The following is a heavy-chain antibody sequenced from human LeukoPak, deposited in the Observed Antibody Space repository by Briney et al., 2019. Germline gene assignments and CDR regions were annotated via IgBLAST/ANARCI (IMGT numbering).Heavy chain of an antibody. J-gene: IGHJ6*02. D-gene: IGHD2-8*02. Sequence: SETQSLTCTASGGSISSSSYYWGWIRQPPGKGLEWIGSIYYSGSTYYNPSLKSRVTISVDTSKNQFSLKLSSVTAADTAVYYCARGSGGYGYFYGMDVWGQGTTVTVSS. V-gene: IGHV4-39*01. CDR3: ARGSGGYGYFYGMDV. CDR2: IYYSGST. CDR1: GGSISSSSYY.